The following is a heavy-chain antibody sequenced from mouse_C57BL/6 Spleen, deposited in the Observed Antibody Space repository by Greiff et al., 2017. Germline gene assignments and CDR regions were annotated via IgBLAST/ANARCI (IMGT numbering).Heavy chain of an antibody. CDR1: GYTFTSYW. V-gene: IGHV1-55*01. J-gene: IGHJ3*01. D-gene: IGHD1-1*01. Sequence: QVHVKQPGAELVKPGASVKMSCKASGYTFTSYWITWVKQRPGQGLEWIGDIYPGSGSTNYNEKFKSKATLTVDTSSSTAYMQLSSLTSEDSAVYYCARHGYYGSSYPAWFAYWGQGTLVTVSA. CDR3: ARHGYYGSSYPAWFAY. CDR2: IYPGSGST.